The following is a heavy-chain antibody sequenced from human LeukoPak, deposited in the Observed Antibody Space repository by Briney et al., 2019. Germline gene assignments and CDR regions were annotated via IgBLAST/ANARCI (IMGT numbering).Heavy chain of an antibody. CDR3: ARRLKQDATKTFDY. D-gene: IGHD5-12*01. CDR2: ISSSSSYI. J-gene: IGHJ4*02. Sequence: SGGSLRLSCAASGFTFSSYSMNWVRQAPGKGLEWVSSISSSSSYIYYADSVKGRFTISRDNAKNSLDLQMNSLRAEDTAVYYCARRLKQDATKTFDYWGQGTLVTVSS. V-gene: IGHV3-21*01. CDR1: GFTFSSYS.